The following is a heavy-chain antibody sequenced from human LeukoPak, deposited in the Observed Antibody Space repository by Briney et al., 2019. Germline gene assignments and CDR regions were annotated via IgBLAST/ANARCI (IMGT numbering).Heavy chain of an antibody. Sequence: SETLFLTCTVSGGSISSYYWSWIRQPAGKGLEWIGRIYTSGSTNYNPSLKSRVTISVDKSKNQFSLKLSSVTAADTAVYYCARAITIFGVVDPDYFDYWGQGTLVTVSS. CDR2: IYTSGST. D-gene: IGHD3-3*01. V-gene: IGHV4-4*07. J-gene: IGHJ4*02. CDR3: ARAITIFGVVDPDYFDY. CDR1: GGSISSYY.